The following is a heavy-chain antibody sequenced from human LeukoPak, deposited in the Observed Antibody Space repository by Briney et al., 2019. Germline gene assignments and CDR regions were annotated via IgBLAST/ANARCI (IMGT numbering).Heavy chain of an antibody. Sequence: GGSLRLSCAASGFPFSSYAMHWVRQAPGKGLEWVAVISYDGSNKYYADSVKGRFTISRDNSKNTLYLQMNSLRAEDTAVYYCAKDPTDSSGWYWWFDPWGQGTLVTVSS. CDR2: ISYDGSNK. CDR3: AKDPTDSSGWYWWFDP. J-gene: IGHJ5*02. D-gene: IGHD6-19*01. CDR1: GFPFSSYA. V-gene: IGHV3-30-3*01.